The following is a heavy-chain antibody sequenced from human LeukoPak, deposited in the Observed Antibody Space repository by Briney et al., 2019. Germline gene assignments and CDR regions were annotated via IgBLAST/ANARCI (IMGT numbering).Heavy chain of an antibody. Sequence: GASVKVSCKASGYTFSSYGITWARQAPGQGLEWMGWISGYNGNTKYAQKFQGRVTMTTDTSTSTAYMELRSLRSDDTAVYYCASITYDPLLGVQDYYMDVWGKGTTVTVSS. J-gene: IGHJ6*03. CDR1: GYTFSSYG. CDR2: ISGYNGNT. CDR3: ASITYDPLLGVQDYYMDV. D-gene: IGHD3-16*01. V-gene: IGHV1-18*01.